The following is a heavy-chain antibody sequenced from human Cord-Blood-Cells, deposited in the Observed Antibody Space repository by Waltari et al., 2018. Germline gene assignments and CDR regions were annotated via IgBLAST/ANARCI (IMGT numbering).Heavy chain of an antibody. CDR1: GGSISSAY. CDR2: IYYSGST. D-gene: IGHD1-1*01. CDR3: ARYRTGTFDY. Sequence: QVQLQASGPGLVKPSEALSLTCTVPGGSISSAYWSCIRQPPGKGLGWIGYIYYSGSTNYNPSLKSRVTISVDTSKNQFSLKLSSVTAADTAVYYCARYRTGTFDYWGQGTLVTVSS. J-gene: IGHJ4*02. V-gene: IGHV4-59*01.